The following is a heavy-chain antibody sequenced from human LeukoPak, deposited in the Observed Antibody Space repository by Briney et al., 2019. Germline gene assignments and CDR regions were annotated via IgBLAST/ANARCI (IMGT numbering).Heavy chain of an antibody. CDR1: GGSISSSTDY. CDR3: ARSSIVRGFDN. Sequence: SETLSLTCTASGGSISSSTDYWAWIRQTPGKGLEWIVTMYYSGDTYHNPSLKSRVTMSVDTSKSQVSLMLSSVTAADTAVYYCARSSIVRGFDNWGPGTLVTVSS. CDR2: MYYSGDT. D-gene: IGHD1-26*01. V-gene: IGHV4-39*01. J-gene: IGHJ4*02.